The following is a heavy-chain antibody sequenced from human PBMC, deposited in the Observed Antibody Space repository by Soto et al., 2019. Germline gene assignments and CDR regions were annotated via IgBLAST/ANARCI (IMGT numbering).Heavy chain of an antibody. CDR1: GYTFTSYD. J-gene: IGHJ6*02. V-gene: IGHV1-8*01. Sequence: ASVKVSCKASGYTFTSYDINWVRQATGQGLEWMGWMNPNSGNTGYAQKFQGRVTMTRNTSISTAYMELSSLRSEDTAVYYCARSHPTSYYYGSGSPAPYYYYYYGMDVWGQGTTVTVPS. D-gene: IGHD3-10*01. CDR3: ARSHPTSYYYGSGSPAPYYYYYYGMDV. CDR2: MNPNSGNT.